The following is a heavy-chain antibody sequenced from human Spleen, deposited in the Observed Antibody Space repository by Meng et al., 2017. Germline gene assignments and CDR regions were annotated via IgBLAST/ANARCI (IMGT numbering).Heavy chain of an antibody. CDR2: ISDSSTYI. Sequence: GGSLRLSCAASGFTFSTYTMNWVRQAPGKGLEWVSSISDSSTYIYYADSVKGRFTISRDNAENSLYLQMNSLRAEDTAVYYCARDYYDSSAYYSYFYSGLDVWGQGTTVTVSS. V-gene: IGHV3-21*01. D-gene: IGHD3-22*01. J-gene: IGHJ6*02. CDR3: ARDYYDSSAYYSYFYSGLDV. CDR1: GFTFSTYT.